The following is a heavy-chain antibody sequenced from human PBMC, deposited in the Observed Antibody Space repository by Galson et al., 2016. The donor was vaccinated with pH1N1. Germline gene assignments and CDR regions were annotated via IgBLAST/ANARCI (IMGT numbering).Heavy chain of an antibody. CDR3: ARSPGYMVTALDN. J-gene: IGHJ4*01. D-gene: IGHD2-21*02. CDR1: GGTFSSFG. Sequence: SVKVSCKASGGTFSSFGISCVRQAPGQGLKWMGGIIGMFAKTNYAQKFQGRVTITADELTSTAYMDLSSLTSEDTAVYYCARSPGYMVTALDNWGHGTLVTVSS. CDR2: IIGMFAKT. V-gene: IGHV1-69*13.